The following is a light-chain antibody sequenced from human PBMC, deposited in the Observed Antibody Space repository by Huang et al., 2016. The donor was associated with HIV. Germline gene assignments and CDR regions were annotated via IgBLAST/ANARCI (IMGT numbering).Light chain of an antibody. Sequence: DIQMTQSPSSLSASVGDRVTITCRASQSISSYLNWYQQKPGKAPKLLIYAASRLQSGVPSRFSGSVSGTEFTLTISSLQPEDFATYYCQQSYSTPRSFGQGTKVEIK. J-gene: IGKJ1*01. CDR1: QSISSY. V-gene: IGKV1-39*01. CDR3: QQSYSTPRS. CDR2: AAS.